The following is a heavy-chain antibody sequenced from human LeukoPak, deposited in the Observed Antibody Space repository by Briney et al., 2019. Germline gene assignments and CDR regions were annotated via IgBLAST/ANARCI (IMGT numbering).Heavy chain of an antibody. Sequence: WASVRVSCKTSGGTFISYAISWVRQAPGQGREWMGGIIPILGIANYAQKFQGRVTITADKSTSTAYMELSSLGAEDTAVYYCAKGRTYGMIWGQGTLVTVSS. D-gene: IGHD3-10*01. CDR3: AKGRTYGMI. V-gene: IGHV1-69*10. CDR2: IIPILGIA. CDR1: GGTFISYA. J-gene: IGHJ4*02.